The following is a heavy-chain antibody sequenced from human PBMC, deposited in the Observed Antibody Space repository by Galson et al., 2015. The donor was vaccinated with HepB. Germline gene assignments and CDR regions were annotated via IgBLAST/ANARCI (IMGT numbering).Heavy chain of an antibody. CDR1: GFTFSNFS. CDR2: ISASSSYI. Sequence: SLRLSCAASGFTFSNFSMNWVRQAPGKGLEWVSSISASSSYIYYLDSVKGRFTISRDNAKNSVYLQMNSLRAEDTALYYCARGASTKWGLDSWGQGTLVTVSS. CDR3: ARGASTKWGLDS. D-gene: IGHD1-26*01. J-gene: IGHJ5*02. V-gene: IGHV3-21*01.